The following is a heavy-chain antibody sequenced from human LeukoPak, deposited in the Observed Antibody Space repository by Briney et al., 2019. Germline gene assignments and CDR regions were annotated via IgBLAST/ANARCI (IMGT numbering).Heavy chain of an antibody. CDR1: GDSISSSSYY. D-gene: IGHD3-10*01. CDR2: IYYTGST. J-gene: IGHJ4*02. CDR3: AASYGSGSYWDY. Sequence: PSETLSLTCTVSGDSISSSSYYWGWIRQPPGKGLEWIGSIYYTGSTYYNPSLKSRVTISVDTSKNQFSLRLSSVTAADSAVYYCAASYGSGSYWDYWGQGTLVTVSS. V-gene: IGHV4-39*01.